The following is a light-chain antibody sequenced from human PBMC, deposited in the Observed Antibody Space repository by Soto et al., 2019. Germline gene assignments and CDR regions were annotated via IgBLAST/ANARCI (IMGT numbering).Light chain of an antibody. CDR1: QSVNSN. CDR3: EQYNNWPLT. V-gene: IGKV3-15*01. CDR2: EAS. Sequence: EIVMTQSPATLSVSPGERATLSCRASQSVNSNLAWYQQKRGQAPRLLIYEASSRATGIPARCNASGSGTEVTLTISSLQSEDFAVYYCEQYNNWPLTFGGGTNVEIK. J-gene: IGKJ4*01.